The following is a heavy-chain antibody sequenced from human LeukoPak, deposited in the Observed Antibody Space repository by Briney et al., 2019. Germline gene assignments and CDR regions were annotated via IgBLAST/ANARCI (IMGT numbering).Heavy chain of an antibody. V-gene: IGHV3-23*01. J-gene: IGHJ6*02. CDR3: AKENDYYYYYGMDV. Sequence: GGSLRLSCAASGFTFSSYAMSWVRRAPGKGLEWVSAISGSGGSTYYADSVKGRFTISRDNSKNTLYLQMNSLRAEDTAVYYCAKENDYYYYYGMDVWGQGTTVTVSS. CDR1: GFTFSSYA. CDR2: ISGSGGST.